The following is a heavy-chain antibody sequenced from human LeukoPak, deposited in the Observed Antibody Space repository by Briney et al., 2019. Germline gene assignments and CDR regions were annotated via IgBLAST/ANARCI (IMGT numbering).Heavy chain of an antibody. D-gene: IGHD3-22*01. CDR2: INHSGST. V-gene: IGHV4-34*01. CDR1: GGSFSGYY. CDR3: ARALRYYYDSSGSRDAFDI. J-gene: IGHJ3*02. Sequence: SETLSLTCAVYGGSFSGYYWSWIRQPPGKGLEWIGEINHSGSTNYNPSLKSRVTISVDTSKNQFSLKLSSVTAADTAVYYCARALRYYYDSSGSRDAFDIWGQGTMITVSS.